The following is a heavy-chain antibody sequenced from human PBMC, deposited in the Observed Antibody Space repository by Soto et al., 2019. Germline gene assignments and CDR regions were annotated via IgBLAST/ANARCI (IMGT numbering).Heavy chain of an antibody. CDR3: ARGREGMGDSFDY. CDR2: INHSGST. J-gene: IGHJ4*02. CDR1: GGSFSDYY. Sequence: QGQLQQWGAGLLKPSATLSLTCAVSGGSFSDYYWSWIRQPPGKGLEWIGEINHSGSTNYNPSLKSRVTIPVDTSKNQFSLKLSAVTAADTAVYYCARGREGMGDSFDYWGQGTLVTVSS. D-gene: IGHD1-26*01. V-gene: IGHV4-34*01.